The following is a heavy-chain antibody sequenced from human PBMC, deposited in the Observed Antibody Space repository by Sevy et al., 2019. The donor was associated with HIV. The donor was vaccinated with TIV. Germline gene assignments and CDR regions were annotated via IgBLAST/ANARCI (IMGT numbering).Heavy chain of an antibody. V-gene: IGHV3-9*01. CDR2: ISWRGATI. CDR3: AKGGPFYYDSSAYEIDY. Sequence: GGSLRLSCAASGFIFDDYAIHWVRQAPGKGPEWVSGISWRGATIGYADSVKGRFTISRDIAKNSLFLHMNNLRPEDTALYYCAKGGPFYYDSSAYEIDYWGQGTLSPSPQ. D-gene: IGHD3-22*01. CDR1: GFIFDDYA. J-gene: IGHJ4*02.